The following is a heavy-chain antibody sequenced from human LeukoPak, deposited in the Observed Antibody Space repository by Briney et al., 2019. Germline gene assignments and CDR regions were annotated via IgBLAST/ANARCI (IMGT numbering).Heavy chain of an antibody. CDR2: IQYDGSKK. J-gene: IGHJ4*02. CDR3: AKDIGSHYDY. Sequence: SGRSLRLSCVASGFTFSSNGMHWVRQAPGKGLEWVTFIQYDGSKKYYADSVKGRFTISRDNSKNTLYLEMNSLRAEDTAVYYCAKDIGSHYDYWGQGILVTVSS. CDR1: GFTFSSNG. V-gene: IGHV3-30*02. D-gene: IGHD3-10*01.